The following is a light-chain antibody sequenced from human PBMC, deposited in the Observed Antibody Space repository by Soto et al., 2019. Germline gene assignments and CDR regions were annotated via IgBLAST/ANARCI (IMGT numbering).Light chain of an antibody. CDR2: WAS. CDR1: QTVLWRSNKKNF. V-gene: IGKV4-1*01. CDR3: KEYYSSFRP. J-gene: IGKJ1*01. Sequence: DFVVTQSPDSLAVSLGERATINCRSSQTVLWRSNKKNFLGWYQQKPGQPPRLLFYWASTRASGVPDRFSARGSEQDFSHSISSLQGEDGEGYYCKEYYSSFRPFGKGTKVDIK.